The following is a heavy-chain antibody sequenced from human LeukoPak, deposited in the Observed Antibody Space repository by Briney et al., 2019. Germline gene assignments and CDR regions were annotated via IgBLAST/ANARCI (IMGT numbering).Heavy chain of an antibody. J-gene: IGHJ4*02. V-gene: IGHV1-46*01. CDR1: GYTFTSYY. CDR2: INPSGGST. Sequence: ASVKVSCKASGYTFTSYYMHWVRQAPGQGLEWMGIINPSGGSTSYTQKFQGRVTMTRDTSTTTLYMELSSLRSQDTAVYYCARHKEVGDYYYFDYWGQGTLVTVSS. D-gene: IGHD2/OR15-2a*01. CDR3: ARHKEVGDYYYFDY.